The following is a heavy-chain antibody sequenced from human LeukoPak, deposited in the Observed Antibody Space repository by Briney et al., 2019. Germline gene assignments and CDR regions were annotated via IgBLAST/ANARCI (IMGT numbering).Heavy chain of an antibody. V-gene: IGHV1-69*05. CDR3: ARASSKEMATIGFDY. Sequence: GSSVKVSCMASGGTFISYAISWVRQAPGQGLEWMGGIIPIFGTANYAQKFQGRVTITTDESTSTAYMELSSLRSEDTAVYYCARASSKEMATIGFDYWGQGTLVTVSS. CDR1: GGTFISYA. CDR2: IIPIFGTA. D-gene: IGHD5-24*01. J-gene: IGHJ4*02.